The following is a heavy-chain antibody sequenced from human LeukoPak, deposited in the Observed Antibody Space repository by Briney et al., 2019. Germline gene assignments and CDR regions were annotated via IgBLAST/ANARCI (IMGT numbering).Heavy chain of an antibody. D-gene: IGHD3-16*01. V-gene: IGHV1-46*01. Sequence: ASVKVSCKASGYTFTINHIHWVRQAPGQGLGWMGVINPSGDSTTYAQNFRGRVTMTRDTSTSTVYMELRGLRSEDTAIYYCAKLATSDTGETYWGQGTLVTVSS. J-gene: IGHJ4*02. CDR2: INPSGDST. CDR3: AKLATSDTGETY. CDR1: GYTFTINH.